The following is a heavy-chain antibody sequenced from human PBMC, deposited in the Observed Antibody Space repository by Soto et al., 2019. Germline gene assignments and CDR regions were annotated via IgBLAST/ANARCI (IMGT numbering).Heavy chain of an antibody. J-gene: IGHJ5*02. V-gene: IGHV1-18*01. CDR3: ARMYYDSSGYRNWFDP. CDR2: LSAYNGKT. Sequence: QVQLVQSGAEVKKPGASVKVSCKASGYTFTSYGISWVRQAPGQGLEWMGWLSAYNGKTNYAQKLQGKVTITTDTSTSTAYMELRSVRSDDTAVYYCARMYYDSSGYRNWFDPWGQGTLVTVSS. CDR1: GYTFTSYG. D-gene: IGHD3-22*01.